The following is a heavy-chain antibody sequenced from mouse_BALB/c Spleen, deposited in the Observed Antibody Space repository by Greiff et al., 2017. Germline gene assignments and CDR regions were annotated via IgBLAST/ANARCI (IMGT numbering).Heavy chain of an antibody. V-gene: IGHV1-69*02. CDR1: GYTFTSSW. CDR2: IYPSDSYT. Sequence: QVQLQQSGAELVRPGASVKLSCTASGYTFTSSWINWVKQRPGQGLEWIGNIYPSDSYTNYNQKFKDKATLTVDKSSSTAYMQLSSRTSEDSAVYYCTRSHYYGRDYWGQGTSVTVSS. J-gene: IGHJ4*01. CDR3: TRSHYYGRDY.